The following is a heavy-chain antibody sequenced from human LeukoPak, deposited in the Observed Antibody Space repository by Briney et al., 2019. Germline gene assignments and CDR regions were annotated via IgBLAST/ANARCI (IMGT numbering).Heavy chain of an antibody. D-gene: IGHD4-23*01. CDR3: VKDFCRGGNCPFPFFDS. CDR1: GFTISGHA. Sequence: PGGSLRLSCVASGFTISGHAMSWVRQAPAKGLEWVSITVAGYSETHYADSVRGRSTISRDDSSNTLSLEMNSLRADDTGTYYCVKDFCRGGNCPFPFFDSWGQGTVVTVSS. J-gene: IGHJ4*02. CDR2: TVAGYSET. V-gene: IGHV3-23*01.